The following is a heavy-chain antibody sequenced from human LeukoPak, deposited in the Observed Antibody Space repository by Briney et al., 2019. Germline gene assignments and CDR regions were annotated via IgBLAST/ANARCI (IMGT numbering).Heavy chain of an antibody. V-gene: IGHV3-21*01. CDR1: GFTFSSYS. CDR2: ISSSSSYI. D-gene: IGHD2-15*01. Sequence: PGGSLRLSCAASGFTFSSYSMNWVRQAPGKGLDWVSSISSSSSYIYYADSVKGRFTISRDNAKNSLYLQMNSLRAEDTAVYYCARDYCSGGSCYPYFDYWGQGTLVTVSS. CDR3: ARDYCSGGSCYPYFDY. J-gene: IGHJ4*02.